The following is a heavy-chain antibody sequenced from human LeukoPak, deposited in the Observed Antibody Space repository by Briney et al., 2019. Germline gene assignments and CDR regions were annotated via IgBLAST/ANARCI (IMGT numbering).Heavy chain of an antibody. V-gene: IGHV1-18*01. CDR1: GYSFTSYG. CDR2: ISAYNGNT. D-gene: IGHD3-22*01. Sequence: ASVKVSCKASGYSFTSYGLSWVRQAPRQGLEWMGWISAYNGNTNYAQKLQGRVTMTTDTSTSTAYMEVRSLRSDDTAVYYCAREDWDDSSAYDSNTRGYGMDVWGQGTTVTVSS. CDR3: AREDWDDSSAYDSNTRGYGMDV. J-gene: IGHJ6*02.